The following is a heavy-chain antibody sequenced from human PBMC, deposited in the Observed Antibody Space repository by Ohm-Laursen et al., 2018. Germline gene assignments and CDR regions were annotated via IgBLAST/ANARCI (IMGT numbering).Heavy chain of an antibody. J-gene: IGHJ4*02. CDR3: ATLTARLNYYFDY. V-gene: IGHV1-2*02. CDR1: GYTFTGYY. D-gene: IGHD6-6*01. Sequence: ASVKVSCKTSGYTFTGYYMHWVRQAPGQGLEWMGWINPNSGASNYAQKFQGRVTMTTDTSIGTAYMELSRLTSDDTGVYYCATLTARLNYYFDYWGQGTLVTVSS. CDR2: INPNSGAS.